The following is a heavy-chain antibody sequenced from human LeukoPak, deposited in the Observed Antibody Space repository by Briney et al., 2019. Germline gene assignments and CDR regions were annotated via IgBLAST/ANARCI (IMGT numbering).Heavy chain of an antibody. D-gene: IGHD6-19*01. CDR2: IYYSGST. CDR3: ARLAVAQIND. Sequence: SETLSLTCAVYGGSFSGYSWNWIRQPPGKGLEWIGSIYYSGSTYYNPSLKSRVTISVDTSKDQFSLKLSSVTAADTAVYYCARLAVAQINDWGQGTLVTVSS. V-gene: IGHV4-34*01. J-gene: IGHJ4*02. CDR1: GGSFSGYS.